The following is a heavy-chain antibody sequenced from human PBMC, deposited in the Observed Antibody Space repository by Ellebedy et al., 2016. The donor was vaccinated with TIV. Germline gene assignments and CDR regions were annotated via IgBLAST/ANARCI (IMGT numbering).Heavy chain of an antibody. D-gene: IGHD4-23*01. CDR1: GGSISTFY. CDR2: IYYIGIT. Sequence: MPSETLSLTCNVSGGSISTFYWSWIRQPPGKGLEFIGYIYYIGITNYNPSLKSRVAISIDTSENQFSLRLSSVTAADTAVYYCAAYYGGRFDYWGQGTLVTVSS. CDR3: AAYYGGRFDY. V-gene: IGHV4-59*01. J-gene: IGHJ4*02.